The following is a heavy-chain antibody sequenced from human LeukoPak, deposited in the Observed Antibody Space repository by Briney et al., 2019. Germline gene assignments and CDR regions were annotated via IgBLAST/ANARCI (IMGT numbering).Heavy chain of an antibody. CDR1: GFTFSSYA. CDR2: ISSNGGST. Sequence: GGSLRLSCSASGFTFSSYAMHWVRQAPGKGLEYVSAISSNGGSTYYADSVKGRFTISRDNSKNTLYLQMSSLRAEDTAVYYCVKGQRYYDSSGYYSIEYFQHWGQGTLVTVSS. CDR3: VKGQRYYDSSGYYSIEYFQH. D-gene: IGHD3-22*01. V-gene: IGHV3-64D*09. J-gene: IGHJ1*01.